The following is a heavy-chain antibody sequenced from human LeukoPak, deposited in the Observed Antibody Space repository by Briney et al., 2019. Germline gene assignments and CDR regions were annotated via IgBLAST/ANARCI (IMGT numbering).Heavy chain of an antibody. CDR1: GGTFSSYA. D-gene: IGHD3-9*01. CDR2: IIPIFGTA. CDR3: ARLQVRYQEYYFDY. J-gene: IGHJ4*02. Sequence: SVKVSCKASGGTFSSYAFSWVRQAPGQGLEWMGGIIPIFGTANYAQKFQGRVTITADKSTSTAYMELSSLRSEDTAVYYCARLQVRYQEYYFDYWGQGTLVTVSS. V-gene: IGHV1-69*06.